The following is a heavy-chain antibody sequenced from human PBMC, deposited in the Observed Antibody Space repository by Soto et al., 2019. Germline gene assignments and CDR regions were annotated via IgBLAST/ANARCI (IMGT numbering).Heavy chain of an antibody. Sequence: PSETLSLTCTVSGGSISSGGYYWSWIRQHPGKGLEWIGYIYYSGSTYYNPSLKSRVTISVDTSKNQFSLKLSSVTAADTAVYYCARSQATLDYYYYGMDVWGQGTTVTVSS. D-gene: IGHD5-12*01. CDR3: ARSQATLDYYYYGMDV. V-gene: IGHV4-31*03. CDR1: GGSISSGGYY. CDR2: IYYSGST. J-gene: IGHJ6*02.